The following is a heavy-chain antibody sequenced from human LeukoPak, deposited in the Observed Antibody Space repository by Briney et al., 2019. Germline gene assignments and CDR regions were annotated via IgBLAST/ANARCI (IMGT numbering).Heavy chain of an antibody. V-gene: IGHV3-30*02. CDR1: GFTFSSSG. CDR3: AKETRGSYSDY. CDR2: ISYDGSNR. D-gene: IGHD5-12*01. J-gene: IGHJ4*02. Sequence: GGSLRLSCAASGFTFSSSGMHWVRQAPGKGLEWVAFISYDGSNRYYADSVKGRFTISRDNSKNTLYLRMNSLGAEDTAVYYCAKETRGSYSDYWGQGTLVTVSS.